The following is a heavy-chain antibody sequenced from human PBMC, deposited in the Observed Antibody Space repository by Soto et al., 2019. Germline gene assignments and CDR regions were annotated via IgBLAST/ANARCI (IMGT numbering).Heavy chain of an antibody. CDR3: ARDTVAVAGTDY. CDR1: VTVSSNY. Sequence: EVQLVESGGGLVQPGGSLRLFCAASVTVSSNYMTWVRQAPGKGLEWVSVIYSAGSTYYADSVKGRFTISRDNSRNTLYLQMNGLRVEDTAVYYCARDTVAVAGTDYWGQGTLVTVSS. J-gene: IGHJ4*02. CDR2: IYSAGST. D-gene: IGHD6-19*01. V-gene: IGHV3-66*01.